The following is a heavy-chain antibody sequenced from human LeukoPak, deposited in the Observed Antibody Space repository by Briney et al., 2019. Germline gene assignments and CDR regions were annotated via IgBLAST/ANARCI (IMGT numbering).Heavy chain of an antibody. D-gene: IGHD1-26*01. V-gene: IGHV3-7*01. CDR3: TSDTIGSLDY. CDR1: GFTFANSW. J-gene: IGHJ4*02. Sequence: GGSLRLSCAASGFTFANSWMAWVRQAPGKGLEWVANIKQDGSTKHYADSLKGRFTISRENPKNSLFLQMNNLRADATAIYYCTSDTIGSLDYWGQGILVTVAS. CDR2: IKQDGSTK.